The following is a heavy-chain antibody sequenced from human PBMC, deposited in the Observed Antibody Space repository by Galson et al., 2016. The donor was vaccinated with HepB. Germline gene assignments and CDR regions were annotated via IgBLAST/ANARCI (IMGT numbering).Heavy chain of an antibody. CDR3: ARDVRYAFEM. V-gene: IGHV1-18*04. J-gene: IGHJ3*02. CDR2: ISTNSGNT. Sequence: SVKVSCKASGYIFTSNGVSWVRQAPGQGLEWMGWISTNSGNTNYARSLQGRVTLTTDTSTGTAYMELRSLRSDDTAVYYCARDVRYAFEMWGQGTMVTVSP. CDR1: GYIFTSNG.